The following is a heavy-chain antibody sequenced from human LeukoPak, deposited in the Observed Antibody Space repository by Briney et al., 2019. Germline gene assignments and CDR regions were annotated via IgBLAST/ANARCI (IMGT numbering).Heavy chain of an antibody. Sequence: PSETLSLTCTVSGASISSHYWSWIRQPPGKGLEGIGYMYTSGSTNYTPSLKSRVTTSLDTSKNQFSLRLRSVTAADTAVYYCATEPEHYYYCMEVWGKGTTVTVSS. CDR2: MYTSGST. CDR3: ATEPEHYYYCMEV. V-gene: IGHV4-4*08. CDR1: GASISSHY. J-gene: IGHJ6*03.